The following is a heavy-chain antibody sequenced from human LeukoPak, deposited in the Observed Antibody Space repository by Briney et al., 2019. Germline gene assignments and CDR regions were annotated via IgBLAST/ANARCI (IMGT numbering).Heavy chain of an antibody. Sequence: GRSLRLSCAASGFTFSSYGMHWVRQAPGKGLEWVAVISYDGSNKYYADSVKGRFTISRDNSKNTLYLQMNSLRAEDTAVYYCAKDSVRYYYGSGAEIYYYYGMDVGGKGTTVTVSS. CDR1: GFTFSSYG. V-gene: IGHV3-30*18. CDR3: AKDSVRYYYGSGAEIYYYYGMDV. D-gene: IGHD3-10*01. CDR2: ISYDGSNK. J-gene: IGHJ6*04.